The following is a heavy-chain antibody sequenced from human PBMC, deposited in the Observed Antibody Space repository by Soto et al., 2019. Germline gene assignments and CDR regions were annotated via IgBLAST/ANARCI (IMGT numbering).Heavy chain of an antibody. CDR2: ICFDGSNK. Sequence: LRLSCAASGFTLSRYGMHWVRQAPGKGLEWVAVICFDGSNKNYADSVKGRFTVSKDNSKNTLYLQMDGLGAEDTAVYYCARAYDTSGYPYFDYWGQGTLVTVSS. CDR3: ARAYDTSGYPYFDY. V-gene: IGHV3-33*01. D-gene: IGHD3-22*01. J-gene: IGHJ4*02. CDR1: GFTLSRYG.